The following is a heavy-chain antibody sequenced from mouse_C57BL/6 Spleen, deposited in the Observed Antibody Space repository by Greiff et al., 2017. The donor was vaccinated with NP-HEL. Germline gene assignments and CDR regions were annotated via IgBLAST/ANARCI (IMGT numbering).Heavy chain of an antibody. D-gene: IGHD2-5*01. CDR3: TREGYYSKEDLAD. CDR2: ISSGGDYI. J-gene: IGHJ3*01. CDR1: GFTFSSYA. V-gene: IGHV5-9-1*02. Sequence: EVKVVESGEGLVKPGGSLKLSCAASGFTFSSYAMSWVRQTPEKRLEWVAYISSGGDYIYYADTVKGRFTISRDNAWNTLYLQMSSLKSEDTAMYYCTREGYYSKEDLADWGQGTLVTVSA.